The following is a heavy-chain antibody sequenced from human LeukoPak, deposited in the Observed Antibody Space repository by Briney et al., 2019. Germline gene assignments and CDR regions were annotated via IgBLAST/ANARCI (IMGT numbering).Heavy chain of an antibody. CDR2: IYTSGST. D-gene: IGHD3-10*01. CDR3: ARTTMVRGVDY. Sequence: SETLSLTCTVSGGSLSSYYWSWIRQPAGKGLEWIGRIYTSGSTNFNPSLKSRVTMSVDTSKNQFSLKLSSVTAADTAVYYCARTTMVRGVDYWGQGTLVTVSS. CDR1: GGSLSSYY. J-gene: IGHJ4*02. V-gene: IGHV4-4*07.